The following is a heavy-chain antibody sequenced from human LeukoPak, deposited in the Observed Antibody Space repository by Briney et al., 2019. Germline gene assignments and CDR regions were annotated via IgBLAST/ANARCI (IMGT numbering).Heavy chain of an antibody. CDR2: IYYSGST. D-gene: IGHD6-19*01. Sequence: SETLSLTCTVSGGSISSSSYYWGWIRQPPGKGLEWIGSIYYSGSTYYNPSLKSRVTISVDTSKNQFSLELSSMTAADTAVYYCARIRLGYSSGWYPWDYWGQGTLVTVSS. J-gene: IGHJ4*02. CDR3: ARIRLGYSSGWYPWDY. CDR1: GGSISSSSYY. V-gene: IGHV4-39*01.